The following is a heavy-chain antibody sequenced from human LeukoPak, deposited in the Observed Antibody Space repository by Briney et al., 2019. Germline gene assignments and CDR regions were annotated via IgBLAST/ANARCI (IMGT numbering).Heavy chain of an antibody. J-gene: IGHJ6*03. V-gene: IGHV3-15*01. Sequence: GGSLRLSCAASGFTFSNAWMSWVRQAPGKGLEWVGRIKSKTDGGTTDYAAPVKGRFTISRDDSKNTLYLQMNSLKTEDTAVYYCTRNKHIVVVIAIDYYYYYYMDVWGKGTTVTVSS. CDR3: TRNKHIVVVIAIDYYYYYYMDV. CDR1: GFTFSNAW. CDR2: IKSKTDGGTT. D-gene: IGHD2-21*01.